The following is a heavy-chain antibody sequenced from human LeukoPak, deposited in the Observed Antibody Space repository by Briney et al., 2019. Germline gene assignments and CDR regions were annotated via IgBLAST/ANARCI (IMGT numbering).Heavy chain of an antibody. CDR2: IGSSGGGI. Sequence: GGSLRLSCAASGFTFSTYTMYWVRHPPGKRLEWVSIIGSSGGGIHYADSVKGRFTISRDNSKNTLSLQMNSLRAEDTAVYYCARHGDYGNWFDPWGQGTLVTVSS. CDR1: GFTFSTYT. CDR3: ARHGDYGNWFDP. J-gene: IGHJ5*02. D-gene: IGHD4-17*01. V-gene: IGHV3-23*01.